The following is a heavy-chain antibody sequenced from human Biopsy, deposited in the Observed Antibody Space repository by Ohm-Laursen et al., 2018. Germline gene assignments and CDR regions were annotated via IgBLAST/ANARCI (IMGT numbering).Heavy chain of an antibody. Sequence: SQTLSLTCSVSGGSISSRNHYWGWLRQPPGKGLEWIGHVYYSGSTLYNSSLESRVTVSVDTSKNQFHLRLTSMSASDTAVYYCARHSLDDFWSGAHYYFDYWGLGTLVTVSS. CDR1: GGSISSRNHY. J-gene: IGHJ4*02. CDR3: ARHSLDDFWSGAHYYFDY. CDR2: VYYSGST. D-gene: IGHD3-3*01. V-gene: IGHV4-39*01.